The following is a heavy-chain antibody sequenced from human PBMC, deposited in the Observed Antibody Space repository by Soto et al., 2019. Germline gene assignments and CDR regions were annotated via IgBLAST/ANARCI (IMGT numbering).Heavy chain of an antibody. V-gene: IGHV3-23*01. D-gene: IGHD3-10*01. CDR3: AKRPVIGYYYGSGSYFDY. CDR2: ISGSGGST. Sequence: GGSLRLSCAASGFTFSSYAMSWVRQAPGKGLEWVSAISGSGGSTYYADSVKGRFTISRDNSKNTLYLQMNSLRAEDTAVYYCAKRPVIGYYYGSGSYFDYWGQGTLVTVSS. CDR1: GFTFSSYA. J-gene: IGHJ4*02.